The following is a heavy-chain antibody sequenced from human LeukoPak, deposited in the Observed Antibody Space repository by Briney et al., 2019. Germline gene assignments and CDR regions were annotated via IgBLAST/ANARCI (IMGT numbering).Heavy chain of an antibody. J-gene: IGHJ4*02. D-gene: IGHD3-22*01. Sequence: SQPLSLTCTVSGGSIRRGDYYWSWIRQPPGKGLEWIGYIYYSGSTYYNPSFKSRFTISVDTSNNRLSLRLNSVTAADTAVYYCARGENYYDSSGYYFDSWGQGPWSPSPQ. CDR2: IYYSGST. CDR3: ARGENYYDSSGYYFDS. CDR1: GGSIRRGDYY. V-gene: IGHV4-30-4*08.